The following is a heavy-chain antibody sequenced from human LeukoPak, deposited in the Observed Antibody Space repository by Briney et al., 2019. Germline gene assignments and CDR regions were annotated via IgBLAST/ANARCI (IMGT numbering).Heavy chain of an antibody. V-gene: IGHV1-8*01. Sequence: GASVKVSCKGSGYTFTNFDINWVRQATGQGLEWMGWMNPNSGNTGSAQKLQGRVTMTMNTSISTAYIELSSLRSEDTAVYYRARGPQWRGDSYYMDVWGRGTTVTVSS. CDR3: ARGPQWRGDSYYMDV. CDR2: MNPNSGNT. D-gene: IGHD6-19*01. CDR1: GYTFTNFD. J-gene: IGHJ6*03.